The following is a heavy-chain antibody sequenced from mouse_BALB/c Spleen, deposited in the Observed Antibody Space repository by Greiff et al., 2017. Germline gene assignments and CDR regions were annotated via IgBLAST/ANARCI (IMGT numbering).Heavy chain of an antibody. Sequence: DVKLVESGGGLVQPGGSLRLSCATSGFTFTDYYMSWVRQPPGKALEWLGFIRNKANGYTTEYSASVKGRFTISRDNSQSILYLQMNTLRAEDSATYYCARDQNILGAIDYWGQGTSVTVSS. CDR2: IRNKANGYTT. CDR3: ARDQNILGAIDY. V-gene: IGHV7-3*02. D-gene: IGHD1-1*01. CDR1: GFTFTDYY. J-gene: IGHJ4*01.